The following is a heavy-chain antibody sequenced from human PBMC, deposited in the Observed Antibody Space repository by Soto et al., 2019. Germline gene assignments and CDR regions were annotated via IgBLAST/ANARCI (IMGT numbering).Heavy chain of an antibody. J-gene: IGHJ4*02. V-gene: IGHV3-30-3*01. CDR3: ARDWSRWDY. D-gene: IGHD2-15*01. CDR1: GFTFSSYA. Sequence: GGSLRLSCAASGFTFSSYAMHWVRQAPGKGLEWVAVISYDGSNQYYADSVKGRFTISRDNSKNTLYLQMNSLRAEDTAVDYCARDWSRWDYWGQGTLVTVYS. CDR2: ISYDGSNQ.